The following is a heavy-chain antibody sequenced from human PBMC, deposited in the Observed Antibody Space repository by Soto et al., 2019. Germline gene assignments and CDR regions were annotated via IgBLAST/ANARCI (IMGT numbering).Heavy chain of an antibody. D-gene: IGHD2-2*01. J-gene: IGHJ3*02. CDR3: AKDEYQLLYAFDI. CDR2: ISGSGGST. CDR1: GFTLSSYA. V-gene: IGHV3-23*01. Sequence: VGYLRLSCAASGFTLSSYAMSWFRQAPWKGLEWVSAISGSGGSTYYADSVKGRFTISRDNSKNTLYLQMNSLRAEDTAVYYCAKDEYQLLYAFDIWGQGTMVTVSS.